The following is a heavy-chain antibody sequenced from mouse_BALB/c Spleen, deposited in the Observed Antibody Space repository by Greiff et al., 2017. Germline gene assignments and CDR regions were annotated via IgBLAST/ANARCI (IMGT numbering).Heavy chain of an antibody. J-gene: IGHJ3*01. V-gene: IGHV2-9-2*01. Sequence: VQLQESGPGLVAPSQSLSITCTVSGFSLTSYDISWIRQPPGKGLEWLGVIWTGGGTNYNSAFMSRLSISKDNSKSQVFLKMNSLQTDDTAIYYCVRDLYYGSSYGFAYWGQGTLVTVSA. CDR3: VRDLYYGSSYGFAY. D-gene: IGHD1-1*01. CDR2: IWTGGGT. CDR1: GFSLTSYD.